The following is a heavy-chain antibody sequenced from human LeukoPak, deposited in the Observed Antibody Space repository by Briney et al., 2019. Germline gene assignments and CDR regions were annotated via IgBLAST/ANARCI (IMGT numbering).Heavy chain of an antibody. CDR3: ARGRPYDYVWGSYLPFDY. V-gene: IGHV3-53*01. CDR2: IYSGGTT. D-gene: IGHD3-16*02. J-gene: IGHJ4*02. Sequence: GGSLRLSCAASGFTVSSNYMSWVRQAPGKGLEWVSIIYSGGTTYYADSVKGRFTISRDTSKNTLYLQMNSLRVEDTAVYYCARGRPYDYVWGSYLPFDYWGQGTLVTVSS. CDR1: GFTVSSNY.